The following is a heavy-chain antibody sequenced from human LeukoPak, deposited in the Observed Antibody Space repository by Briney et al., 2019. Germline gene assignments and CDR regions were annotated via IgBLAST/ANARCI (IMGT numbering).Heavy chain of an antibody. Sequence: PGGSLRLSCAASGFVFSDFYMGWIRQTPGKGLDWVSYISSTGNTIYYGDSVKGRFTVSRDNAKNSLFLHMNSLGAEDTAVYYCARWTLHAFDVWGQGTMVTVSS. CDR3: ARWTLHAFDV. V-gene: IGHV3-11*04. J-gene: IGHJ3*01. CDR2: ISSTGNTI. D-gene: IGHD3/OR15-3a*01. CDR1: GFVFSDFY.